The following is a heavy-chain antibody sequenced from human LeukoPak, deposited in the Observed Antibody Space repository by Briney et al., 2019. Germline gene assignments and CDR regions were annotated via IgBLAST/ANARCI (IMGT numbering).Heavy chain of an antibody. Sequence: GGSLRLSCATSGFTFSTSWMHWVRQAPGKGLVWVSRINTDGNTRDYADSVKGRFTISRDNAKNTLYLQMNSLRAEDTAVYYCVRDMGYYDKXWGQXTLVTV. V-gene: IGHV3-74*01. CDR2: INTDGNTR. CDR1: GFTFSTSW. D-gene: IGHD3-22*01. J-gene: IGHJ1*01. CDR3: VRDMGYYDKX.